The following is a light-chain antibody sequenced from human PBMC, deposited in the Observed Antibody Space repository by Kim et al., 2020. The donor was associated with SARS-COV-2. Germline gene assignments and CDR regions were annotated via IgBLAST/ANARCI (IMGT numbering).Light chain of an antibody. CDR3: NYRDSSGNHLGV. J-gene: IGLJ3*02. Sequence: SSELTQDPAVSVALGQTVRITCQGDSLRSYYASWYQQKPGQAPVLVIYGKNNRPSGIPDRFSGSSSGNTASLTITGAQAEDEADYYCNYRDSSGNHLGVFGGGTKLTVL. V-gene: IGLV3-19*01. CDR1: SLRSYY. CDR2: GKN.